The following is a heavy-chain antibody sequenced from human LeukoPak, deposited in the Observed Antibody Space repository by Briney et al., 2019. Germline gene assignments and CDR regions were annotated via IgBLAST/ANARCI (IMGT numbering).Heavy chain of an antibody. CDR3: ATDDGGYYYYMDV. J-gene: IGHJ6*03. V-gene: IGHV1-2*02. CDR2: INPNSGGT. CDR1: GYTFTGYY. D-gene: IGHD3-10*01. Sequence: ASVKVSCKVSGYTFTGYYMHWVRQAPGQGLEWMGWINPNSGGTNYAQKFQGRVTMTRDTSISTAYMELSRLGSDDTAVYYCATDDGGYYYYMDVWGKGTTVTVSS.